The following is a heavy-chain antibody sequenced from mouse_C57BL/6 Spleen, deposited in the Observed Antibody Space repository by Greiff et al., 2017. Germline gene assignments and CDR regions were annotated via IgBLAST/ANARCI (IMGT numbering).Heavy chain of an antibody. CDR3: AREGNYYFDY. CDR1: GYTFTSYW. D-gene: IGHD2-1*01. Sequence: LQESGAELVRPGTSVKLSCKASGYTFTSYWMHWVKQRPGQGLEWIGVIDPSDSYTNYNQKFKGKATLTVDTSSSTAYMQLSSLTSEDSAVYYCAREGNYYFDYWGQGTTLTVSS. CDR2: IDPSDSYT. J-gene: IGHJ2*01. V-gene: IGHV1-59*01.